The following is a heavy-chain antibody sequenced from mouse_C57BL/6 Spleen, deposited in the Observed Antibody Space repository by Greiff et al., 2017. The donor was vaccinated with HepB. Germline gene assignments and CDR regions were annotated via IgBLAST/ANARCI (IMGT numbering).Heavy chain of an antibody. CDR3: TREKGSSWYFDV. CDR1: GFTFSSYA. J-gene: IGHJ1*03. D-gene: IGHD1-1*01. V-gene: IGHV5-9-1*02. Sequence: DVMLVDSGEGLVKPGGSLKLSCAASGFTFSSYAMSWVRQTPEKRLEWVAYISSGGDYIYYADTVKGRFTISRDNARNTLYLQMSSLKSEDTAMYYCTREKGSSWYFDVWGTGTTVTVSS. CDR2: ISSGGDYI.